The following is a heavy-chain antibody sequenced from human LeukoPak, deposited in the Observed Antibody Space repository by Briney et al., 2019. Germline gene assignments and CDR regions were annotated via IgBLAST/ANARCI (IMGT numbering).Heavy chain of an antibody. Sequence: GSLRLSCAASGFTFSSDSMNWVRQAPGKGREWVSSISSSSSYIYYADSVKGRFTISRDNATNSLYLQMNSLRAEDTAVYYCARDSRSGRGDYWGQGTLVTVSS. J-gene: IGHJ4*02. D-gene: IGHD3-3*01. CDR3: ARDSRSGRGDY. V-gene: IGHV3-21*01. CDR2: ISSSSSYI. CDR1: GFTFSSDS.